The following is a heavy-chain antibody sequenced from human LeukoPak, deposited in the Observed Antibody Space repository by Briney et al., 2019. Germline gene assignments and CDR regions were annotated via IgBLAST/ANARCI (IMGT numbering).Heavy chain of an antibody. CDR3: ARDRGRGAAETYYFDY. CDR1: GYTFTGYG. Sequence: ASAKVSCKASGYTFTGYGISWVRQAPGQGLEWMGWISAYNGNTNYAQKLQGRVTMTTDTSTSTAYMELRSLRSDDTAVYYCARDRGRGAAETYYFDYWGQGTLVTVSS. J-gene: IGHJ4*02. CDR2: ISAYNGNT. V-gene: IGHV1-18*01. D-gene: IGHD2-15*01.